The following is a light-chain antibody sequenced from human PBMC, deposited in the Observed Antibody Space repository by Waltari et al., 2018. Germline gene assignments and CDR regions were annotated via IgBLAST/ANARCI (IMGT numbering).Light chain of an antibody. Sequence: QSGLTQPASVSGSPGQSITISCTGTRSDVGNFNLVPWYQQYPGKAPKLMVYEVTRRSPGVSDRVSGSKSGNTASLTIYGLQSEDEADYYCCSYAGLGIYVFGTGTKVTVL. V-gene: IGLV2-23*02. CDR1: RSDVGNFNL. J-gene: IGLJ1*01. CDR2: EVT. CDR3: CSYAGLGIYV.